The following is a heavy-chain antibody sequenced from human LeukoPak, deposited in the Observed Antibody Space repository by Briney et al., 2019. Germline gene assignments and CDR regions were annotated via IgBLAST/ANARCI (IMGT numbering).Heavy chain of an antibody. Sequence: SETLSLTCAVYTGSFSGYYWTWIRQPPGKGLEWIGEINHSGTTNYNPSLKTRVAISIDTSKNQISLDLSSVTAADTAVYSCATGAGYIYGSNWFDPCGQGTLVTVSS. CDR3: ATGAGYIYGSNWFDP. CDR2: INHSGTT. J-gene: IGHJ5*02. D-gene: IGHD5-18*01. CDR1: TGSFSGYY. V-gene: IGHV4-34*01.